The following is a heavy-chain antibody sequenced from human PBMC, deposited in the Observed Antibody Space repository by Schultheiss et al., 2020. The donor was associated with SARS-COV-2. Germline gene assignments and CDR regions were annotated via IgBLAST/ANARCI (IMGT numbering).Heavy chain of an antibody. CDR1: GGTFSSYG. CDR3: ARVVVNTMTGRRTHMDV. Sequence: ASVKVSCKASGGTFSSYGISWVRQAPGQGLEWMGWISAYNGNTNYAQKLQGRVTMTTDTSTSTAYMELRSLRSDDTAVYYCARVVVNTMTGRRTHMDVWGQGTTVTVSS. CDR2: ISAYNGNT. J-gene: IGHJ6*02. V-gene: IGHV1-18*01. D-gene: IGHD3-22*01.